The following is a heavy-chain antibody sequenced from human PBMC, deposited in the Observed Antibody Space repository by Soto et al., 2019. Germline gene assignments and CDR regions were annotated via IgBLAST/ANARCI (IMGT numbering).Heavy chain of an antibody. CDR3: VRTSLVVAAATREDY. D-gene: IGHD2-15*01. CDR1: GFTFSSYW. V-gene: IGHV3-74*01. Sequence: GGSLRLSCAASGFTFSSYWMHWVRQAPGKGLVWVSRINSDGSSTSYADSVMGRFTISRDNAKNTLYLQMNSLRAEDTAVYYCVRTSLVVAAATREDYWGQGTLVTVSS. J-gene: IGHJ4*02. CDR2: INSDGSST.